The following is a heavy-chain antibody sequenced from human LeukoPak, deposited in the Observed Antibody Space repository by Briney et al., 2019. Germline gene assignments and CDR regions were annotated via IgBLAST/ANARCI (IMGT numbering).Heavy chain of an antibody. CDR3: ASDYVGSFCQH. CDR1: GFTFSSYS. Sequence: GGSLRLSCAASGFTFSSYSMNWVRQAPGKGLEWVSSISSSSSYIYYADSVKGRFTISRDSAKNSLYLQMNSLRAEDTAVYYCASDYVGSFCQHWGQGTLVTVSS. CDR2: ISSSSSYI. D-gene: IGHD3-16*01. J-gene: IGHJ1*01. V-gene: IGHV3-21*01.